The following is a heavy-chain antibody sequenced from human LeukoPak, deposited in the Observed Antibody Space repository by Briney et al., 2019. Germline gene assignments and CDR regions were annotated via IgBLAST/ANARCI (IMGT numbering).Heavy chain of an antibody. J-gene: IGHJ5*02. CDR2: ISGSGGST. Sequence: GGSLRLSCAASGFTFSSYAMSWVRQAPGKGLEWVSAISGSGGSTYYADSVKGRFTISRDNSKNTLYLQMNGLRAEDTAVYYCAKRATMVRGISGNWFDPWGQGTLVTVSS. CDR1: GFTFSSYA. V-gene: IGHV3-23*01. CDR3: AKRATMVRGISGNWFDP. D-gene: IGHD3-10*01.